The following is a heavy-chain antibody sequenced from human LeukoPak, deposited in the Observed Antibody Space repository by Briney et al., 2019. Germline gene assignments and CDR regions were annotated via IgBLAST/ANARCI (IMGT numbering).Heavy chain of an antibody. CDR2: ISYDGSNK. D-gene: IGHD1-26*01. V-gene: IGHV3-30-3*01. CDR1: GFTFSSYA. CDR3: ARDTSAKPRGFFDY. J-gene: IGHJ4*02. Sequence: GRSLGLSCAASGFTFSSYAMHWVRQAPGKGLEWVAVISYDGSNKYYADSVKGRFTISRDNAKNSLYLQMNSLRAEDTAVYYCARDTSAKPRGFFDYWGQGTLVTVSS.